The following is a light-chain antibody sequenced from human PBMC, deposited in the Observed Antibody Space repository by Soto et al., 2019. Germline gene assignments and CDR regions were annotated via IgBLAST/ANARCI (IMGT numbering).Light chain of an antibody. V-gene: IGKV1-12*01. Sequence: IQMTQSPSSLSASIGDRVTITCRASQGIGVRLAWFQQKPGKAPQYLIQSASTSQSGVPSRFSGSGSGTEFILTINSLQPEDVAIYYCLQVNSFPRTFGQGTKVEIK. CDR3: LQVNSFPRT. J-gene: IGKJ1*01. CDR1: QGIGVR. CDR2: SAS.